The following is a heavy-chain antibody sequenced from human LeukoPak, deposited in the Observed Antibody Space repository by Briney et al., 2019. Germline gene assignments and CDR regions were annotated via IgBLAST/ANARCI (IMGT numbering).Heavy chain of an antibody. CDR3: ARDARGGYTYGGLDY. V-gene: IGHV3-7*01. Sequence: GGSLRLSCVASGFTFTNYAFNWVRQAPGKGLEWVASISPDGGEIHYVASVKGRFTISRDNAKNSLYLQMNSLRVDDTAVYYCARDARGGYTYGGLDYWGLGTLVTVSS. J-gene: IGHJ4*02. CDR1: GFTFTNYA. CDR2: ISPDGGEI. D-gene: IGHD5-18*01.